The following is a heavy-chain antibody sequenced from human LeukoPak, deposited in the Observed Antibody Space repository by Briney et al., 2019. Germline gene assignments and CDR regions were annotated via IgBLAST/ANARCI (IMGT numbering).Heavy chain of an antibody. V-gene: IGHV4-34*01. CDR2: INHSGST. D-gene: IGHD3-10*01. J-gene: IGHJ4*02. CDR3: ARDRGVRGVIISSLYYFDY. CDR1: GGSFSSYY. Sequence: SETLSLTCAVSGGSFSSYYWSWIRQPPGKGLEWIGEINHSGSTNYNPSLMSRVTISVDSSKNQFYLKLSSVTAADTAVYYCARDRGVRGVIISSLYYFDYWGQGTLVTVSS.